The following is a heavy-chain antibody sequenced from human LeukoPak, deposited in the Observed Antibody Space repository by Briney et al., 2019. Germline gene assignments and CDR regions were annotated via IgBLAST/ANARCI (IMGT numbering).Heavy chain of an antibody. V-gene: IGHV4-34*01. Sequence: SETLSLTCAVYGGSFSGYYWSWIRQPPGKGLEWIGEINHSGSTNYNPSLKSRVTISVDTSKNQFSLKLSSVTAADTAVYYCARARSLGYCSSTSCHGNYYYYGMDVWGQGTTVTVSS. CDR2: INHSGST. D-gene: IGHD2-2*01. CDR3: ARARSLGYCSSTSCHGNYYYYGMDV. J-gene: IGHJ6*02. CDR1: GGSFSGYY.